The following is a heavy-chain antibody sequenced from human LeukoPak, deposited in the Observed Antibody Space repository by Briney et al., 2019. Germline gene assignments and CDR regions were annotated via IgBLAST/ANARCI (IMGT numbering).Heavy chain of an antibody. Sequence: PGRSLRLSCAAAGFTFDDYAMHWVRQAPGKGLEWVSGISWNSGSIGYADSVKGRFTISRDNAKNSLYLQMNSLRAEGTALYYCAKGDYSRNFDYWGQGTLVTVSS. CDR1: GFTFDDYA. CDR2: ISWNSGSI. D-gene: IGHD4-11*01. V-gene: IGHV3-9*01. CDR3: AKGDYSRNFDY. J-gene: IGHJ4*02.